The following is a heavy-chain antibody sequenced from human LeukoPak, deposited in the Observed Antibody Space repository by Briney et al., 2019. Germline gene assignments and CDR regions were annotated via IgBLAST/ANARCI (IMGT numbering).Heavy chain of an antibody. Sequence: GGSRRLPGPASGFTFITSGMTWCGKAPGKGLKGSSSISSSSIHIYYADSVKGRFTISRDHANNSLYLQMNSLRAEDTAVYYCAELGITLIGGVWGKGTTVTISS. CDR1: GFTFITSG. D-gene: IGHD3-10*02. J-gene: IGHJ6*04. CDR2: ISSSSIHI. V-gene: IGHV3-21*01. CDR3: AELGITLIGGV.